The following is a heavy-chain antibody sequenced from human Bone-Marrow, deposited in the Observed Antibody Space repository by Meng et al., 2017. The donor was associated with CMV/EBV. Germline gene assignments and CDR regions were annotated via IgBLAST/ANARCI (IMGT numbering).Heavy chain of an antibody. CDR3: AKDLSSEEWLLVSYYYYGLDV. CDR1: GFTFSSYG. Sequence: GGSLRLSCAASGFTFSSYGMHWVRQAPGKGLEWVAFIRYDGSNKYYADSVKGRFTISRDNSKNTLYLQMNSLRAEDTAVYYCAKDLSSEEWLLVSYYYYGLDVWGQGPTVTVSS. V-gene: IGHV3-30*02. D-gene: IGHD3-3*01. J-gene: IGHJ6*02. CDR2: IRYDGSNK.